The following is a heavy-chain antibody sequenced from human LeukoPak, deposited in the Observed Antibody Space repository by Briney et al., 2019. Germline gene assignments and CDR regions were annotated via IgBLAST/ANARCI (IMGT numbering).Heavy chain of an antibody. V-gene: IGHV3-30-3*01. J-gene: IGHJ4*02. D-gene: IGHD4-17*01. Sequence: PGGSLRLSCAASGFTFSSYAMHWVRQAPGKGLEWVAVISYDGSNKYYADSVKGRFTISRDNSKNTLYLQMNSLRAEDTAVYYCARGESDYGDYEGFRYWGQGTLVTVSS. CDR1: GFTFSSYA. CDR3: ARGESDYGDYEGFRY. CDR2: ISYDGSNK.